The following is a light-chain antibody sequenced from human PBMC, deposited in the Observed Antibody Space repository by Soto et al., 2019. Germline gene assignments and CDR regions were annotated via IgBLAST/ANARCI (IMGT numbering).Light chain of an antibody. CDR3: QQYYTTPHT. CDR1: QNVLYSSNNKNY. V-gene: IGKV4-1*01. Sequence: DIVMTQSPDSLAVSLGEGATINCKSSQNVLYSSNNKNYLAWYQQKPGQPPKLLIYWASTRESGVPDQFSGSGSGTDFTLTISSLQAEDLAVYYCQQYYTTPHTFGPGTTVDI. J-gene: IGKJ3*01. CDR2: WAS.